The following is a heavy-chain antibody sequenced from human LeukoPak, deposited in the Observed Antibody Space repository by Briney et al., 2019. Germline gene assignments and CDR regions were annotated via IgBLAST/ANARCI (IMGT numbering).Heavy chain of an antibody. V-gene: IGHV3-33*01. Sequence: QPGGSLRLSCAASGFTFSRCGMHWVRQAPGKGLEWVAVIWYDGSNEDYADSVKGRFTISRDNSKNTLYLQMNSLRAEDTAVYYCARALAGHHFDYWGQGTLVTVSS. D-gene: IGHD6-19*01. CDR3: ARALAGHHFDY. J-gene: IGHJ4*02. CDR2: IWYDGSNE. CDR1: GFTFSRCG.